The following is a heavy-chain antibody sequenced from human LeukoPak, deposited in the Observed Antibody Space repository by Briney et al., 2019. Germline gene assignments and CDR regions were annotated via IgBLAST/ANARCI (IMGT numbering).Heavy chain of an antibody. Sequence: SETLSLTCTVSGGSISSYYWSWIRQPPGKGLEWIGYIYYSGSTYYNPSLKSRVTISVDTSKNQFSLKLSSVTAADTAVYYCAREGTTVTAYYYYYGMDVWGQGTTVTVSS. CDR2: IYYSGST. J-gene: IGHJ6*02. CDR3: AREGTTVTAYYYYYGMDV. D-gene: IGHD4-17*01. CDR1: GGSISSYY. V-gene: IGHV4-59*12.